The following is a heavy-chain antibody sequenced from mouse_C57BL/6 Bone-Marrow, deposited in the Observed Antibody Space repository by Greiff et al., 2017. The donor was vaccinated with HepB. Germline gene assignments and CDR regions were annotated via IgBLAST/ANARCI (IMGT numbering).Heavy chain of an antibody. D-gene: IGHD1-1*01. J-gene: IGHJ1*03. Sequence: EVQRVESGGGLVKPGGSLKLSCAASGFTFSSYAMSWVRQTPEKRLEWVATISDGGSYTYYPDNVKGRFTISRDNAKNNLYLQMSHLKSEDTAMYYCARVENYYYGSSGYFDVWGTGTTVTVSS. CDR1: GFTFSSYA. CDR2: ISDGGSYT. CDR3: ARVENYYYGSSGYFDV. V-gene: IGHV5-4*01.